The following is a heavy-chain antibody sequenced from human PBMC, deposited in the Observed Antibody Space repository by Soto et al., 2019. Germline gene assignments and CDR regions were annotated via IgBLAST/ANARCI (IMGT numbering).Heavy chain of an antibody. J-gene: IGHJ6*02. CDR2: ISTDNGNT. D-gene: IGHD3-3*01. Sequence: QVQLVRSGAEVKKPGASVTVSCKASGYTFTSSGISWVRQAPGQGLEWMGWISTDNGNTKYAQHLQGRVSMTTDTSTSTAYMDLRSLRSDDTAVYYCARDQGITTFGVYSMYYYGMDVWGQGTTVTVSS. CDR3: ARDQGITTFGVYSMYYYGMDV. CDR1: GYTFTSSG. V-gene: IGHV1-18*01.